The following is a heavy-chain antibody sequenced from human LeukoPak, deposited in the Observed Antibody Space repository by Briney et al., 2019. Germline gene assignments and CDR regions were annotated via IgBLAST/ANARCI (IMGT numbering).Heavy chain of an antibody. CDR1: GYTFTSYG. J-gene: IGHJ6*03. V-gene: IGHV1-2*02. CDR3: ARGTTVTTHDYYYYMDV. CDR2: INPNSGGT. D-gene: IGHD4-17*01. Sequence: ASVKVSCKASGYTFTSYGISWVRQAPGQGLEWMGWINPNSGGTNYAQKFQGRVTITRDTSISTAYMELSRLRSDDTAVYYCARGTTVTTHDYYYYMDVWGKGTTVTVSS.